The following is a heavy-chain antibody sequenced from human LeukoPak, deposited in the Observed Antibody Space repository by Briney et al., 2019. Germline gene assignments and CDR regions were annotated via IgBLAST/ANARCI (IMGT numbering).Heavy chain of an antibody. Sequence: SETLSLTCTVSGGSISSSSYYWGWIRQPPGKGLEWIGSIYYSGSTYYNPSLKSRVTISVDTSKNQFSLKLSSVTAADTAVYYCARQGDSSGYNDYWGQGDLVTVSS. J-gene: IGHJ4*02. D-gene: IGHD3-22*01. V-gene: IGHV4-39*01. CDR3: ARQGDSSGYNDY. CDR2: IYYSGST. CDR1: GGSISSSSYY.